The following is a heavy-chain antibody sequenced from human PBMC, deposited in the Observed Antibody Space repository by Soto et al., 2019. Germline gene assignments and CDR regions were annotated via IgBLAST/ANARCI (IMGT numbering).Heavy chain of an antibody. CDR2: IYPGDSDT. V-gene: IGHV5-51*01. J-gene: IGHJ4*02. CDR1: GYSFTSYW. Sequence: GESLKISCKGSGYSFTSYWIGWVRQMPGKGLEWIGIIYPGDSDTRYSPSFQAQVTISADKSISTAYLQWRSLKASDTAMYYCARTRMGELCDYWGQGTLVTVSS. CDR3: ARTRMGELCDY. D-gene: IGHD3-16*01.